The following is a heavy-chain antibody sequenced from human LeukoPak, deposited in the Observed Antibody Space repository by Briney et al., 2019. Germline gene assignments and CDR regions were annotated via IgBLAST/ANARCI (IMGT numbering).Heavy chain of an antibody. CDR3: ARRPIKYYYYGMDV. CDR1: EFTFSNYA. J-gene: IGHJ6*02. CDR2: ISYDGSNK. V-gene: IGHV3-30*04. Sequence: GGSLRLSCAASEFTFSNYALHWVCQAPGKGLEWVTVISYDGSNKYYADSVKGRFTISRDNSKNTLYLQMNSLRAEDTAVYYCARRPIKYYYYGMDVWGQGTTVTVSS.